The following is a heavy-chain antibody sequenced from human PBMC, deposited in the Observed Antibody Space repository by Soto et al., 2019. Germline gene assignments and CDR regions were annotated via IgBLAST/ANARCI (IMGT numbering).Heavy chain of an antibody. J-gene: IGHJ4*02. D-gene: IGHD1-20*01. CDR2: INSDGSST. CDR1: GFTFSSNW. V-gene: IGHV3-74*01. Sequence: EVQLVESGGGLVQPGGSLRLSCAASGFTFSSNWMHWVRQAPGKGLVWVSRINSDGSSTSYADSVKGRFTISRDNAKNTLYLQMSSLRAEDTAVYYCASAKYYWNDVSGYWGQGTLVTVSS. CDR3: ASAKYYWNDVSGY.